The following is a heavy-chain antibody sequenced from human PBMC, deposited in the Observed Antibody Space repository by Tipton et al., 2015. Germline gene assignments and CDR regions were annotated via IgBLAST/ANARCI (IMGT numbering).Heavy chain of an antibody. CDR2: VFHTGAT. CDR1: GVSISSYY. J-gene: IGHJ4*02. V-gene: IGHV4-59*01. D-gene: IGHD4/OR15-4a*01. Sequence: TLSLTCTVSGVSISSYYWTWIRQPPGKGLQWVGNVFHTGATSYNSSLKSRLTFSIDTSKNQVSLRLSSVTAADTAVYYCAAFCYGVNCPDYWGQGTLVIVSA. CDR3: AAFCYGVNCPDY.